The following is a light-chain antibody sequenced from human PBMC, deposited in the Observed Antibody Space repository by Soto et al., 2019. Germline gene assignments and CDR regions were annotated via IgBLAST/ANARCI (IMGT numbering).Light chain of an antibody. CDR3: QHYNSYSEA. J-gene: IGKJ1*01. V-gene: IGKV1-5*01. Sequence: DIQMTQSPSTLSASVGDRVTITCRASQSITGWLAWFQQKPGKAPKLLIYAASNLQSGVPSRYSGSGSGTEFTLTISSLQPDDFATYYCQHYNSYSEAFGQGTKVDIK. CDR2: AAS. CDR1: QSITGW.